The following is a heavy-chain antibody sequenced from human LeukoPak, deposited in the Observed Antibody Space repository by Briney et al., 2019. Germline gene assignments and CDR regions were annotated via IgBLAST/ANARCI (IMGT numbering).Heavy chain of an antibody. Sequence: GGSLRLSCAASGFTFSTYAMHWVRESPLKGLEGGSFISYYGSSKYYADSVRGLFTIPRNNSKHTLYLKMNSLRDEDTAVYYCARARSSYGYGDAFDIWGQGKMVTVSS. J-gene: IGHJ3*02. D-gene: IGHD5-18*01. V-gene: IGHV3-30*04. CDR1: GFTFSTYA. CDR2: ISYYGSSK. CDR3: ARARSSYGYGDAFDI.